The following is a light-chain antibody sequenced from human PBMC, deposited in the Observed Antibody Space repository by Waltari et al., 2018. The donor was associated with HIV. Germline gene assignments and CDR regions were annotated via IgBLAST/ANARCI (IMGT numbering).Light chain of an antibody. CDR1: TSDVGGYKS. CDR2: EVS. Sequence: QSALTQPPSASGSPGPSVTISCPGTTSDVGGYKSVSWYQQHPGKAPQGKIYEVSKRPSGVPDRFSGSKSGNTASLTVSGLQAEDEADYYCSSYAGSNNVVFGGGTKLTVL. J-gene: IGLJ2*01. V-gene: IGLV2-8*01. CDR3: SSYAGSNNVV.